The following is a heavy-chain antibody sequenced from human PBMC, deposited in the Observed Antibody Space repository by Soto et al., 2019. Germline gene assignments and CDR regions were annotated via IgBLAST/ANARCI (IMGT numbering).Heavy chain of an antibody. CDR3: TRHQCVHYCSSTSCYYYYYMDV. V-gene: IGHV3-73*01. CDR1: GFTFSGSA. J-gene: IGHJ6*03. Sequence: EVQLVESGGGLVQPGGSLKLSCAASGFTFSGSAMHWVRQASGKGLEWVGRIRSKANSYATAYAASVKGRFTISRDDSKNTAYLQMNSLKTEDTAVYYCTRHQCVHYCSSTSCYYYYYMDVWGKGTTVTVSS. D-gene: IGHD2-2*01. CDR2: IRSKANSYAT.